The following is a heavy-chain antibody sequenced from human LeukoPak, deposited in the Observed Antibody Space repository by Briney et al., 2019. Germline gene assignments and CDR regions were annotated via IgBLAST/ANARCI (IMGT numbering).Heavy chain of an antibody. D-gene: IGHD2-21*02. CDR1: GSTFNNYV. J-gene: IGHJ5*02. V-gene: IGHV3-23*01. CDR2: ISGGGSTT. CDR3: AKDFASDSAHNWFDP. Sequence: GGSLRLSCAASGSTFNNYVMAWVRQAPGRGLEWVSAISGGGSTTYYADSVKGRFTISRDNSKNILYLQMNSLRGEDTAVYYCAKDFASDSAHNWFDPWGQGTLVTVSS.